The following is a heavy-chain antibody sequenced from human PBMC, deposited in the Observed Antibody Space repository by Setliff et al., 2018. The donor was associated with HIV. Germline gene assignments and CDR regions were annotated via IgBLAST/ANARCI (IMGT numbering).Heavy chain of an antibody. CDR3: AMAVADRGVYYLDY. Sequence: KPSETLSLTCSVSDASLNIYYWSWIRQTPGKGLEWVGSIYHTGRTSYNPSLKSRVTMSIDTAKNRLSLKVTSVTGADTAVYYCAMAVADRGVYYLDYWGQGTLVTVSS. D-gene: IGHD6-19*01. V-gene: IGHV4-59*01. CDR1: DASLNIYY. J-gene: IGHJ4*01. CDR2: IYHTGRT.